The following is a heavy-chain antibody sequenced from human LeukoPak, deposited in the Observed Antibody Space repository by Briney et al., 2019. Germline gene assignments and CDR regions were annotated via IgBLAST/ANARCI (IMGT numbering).Heavy chain of an antibody. CDR2: IHHSGRT. CDR3: ARPIIASTGTDRDAFDV. D-gene: IGHD6-13*01. J-gene: IGHJ3*01. CDR1: SGSISSSY. Sequence: LETLSLTCSVSSGSISSSYWSWIRQSPGKQLQWIGYIHHSGRTNYSPSLKSRVTISVDTSKNQLSLKMNSVTAADTAVYYCARPIIASTGTDRDAFDVWGQGTMVTVSS. V-gene: IGHV4-59*01.